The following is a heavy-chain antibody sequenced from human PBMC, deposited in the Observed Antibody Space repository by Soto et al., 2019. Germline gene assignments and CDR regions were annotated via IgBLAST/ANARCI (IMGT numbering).Heavy chain of an antibody. CDR2: IYQSGST. CDR1: GGSISSGGYS. D-gene: IGHD2-2*01. Sequence: SETLSLTCAVSGGSISSGGYSWSWIRQPPGKGLEWIGYIYQSGSTYYNPSLKSRVTISADRSKKQFSLNLSSETAADTAVYYCAREGSSDGFDIWGQGTMVTVSS. CDR3: AREGSSDGFDI. J-gene: IGHJ3*02. V-gene: IGHV4-30-2*01.